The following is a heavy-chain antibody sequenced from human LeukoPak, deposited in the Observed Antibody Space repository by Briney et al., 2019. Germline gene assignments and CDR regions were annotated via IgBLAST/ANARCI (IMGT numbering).Heavy chain of an antibody. Sequence: ASVKVSCKASGYTFTSYYMHWVRQAPGQGLEWMGIINPSGGSPSYAQKFQGRVTMTRDTSTSTVYMELSSLRSEDTAVYYCARDLFRIAVAGYFDYWGQGTLVTVSS. V-gene: IGHV1-46*01. CDR2: INPSGGSP. CDR3: ARDLFRIAVAGYFDY. CDR1: GYTFTSYY. D-gene: IGHD6-19*01. J-gene: IGHJ4*02.